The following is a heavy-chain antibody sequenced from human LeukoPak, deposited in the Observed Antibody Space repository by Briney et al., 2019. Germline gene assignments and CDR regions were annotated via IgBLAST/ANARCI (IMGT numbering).Heavy chain of an antibody. D-gene: IGHD3-16*01. Sequence: PSETLSLTCTVSGGSVSSGSYYWSWIRQPPGKGLEWIGYIYYSGSTNYNPSLKSRVTISVDTSKNQFSLKLSSVTAADTAVYYCARVYEYKRWRAFFDYWGQGTLVTVSS. CDR3: ARVYEYKRWRAFFDY. CDR2: IYYSGST. J-gene: IGHJ4*02. V-gene: IGHV4-61*01. CDR1: GGSVSSGSYY.